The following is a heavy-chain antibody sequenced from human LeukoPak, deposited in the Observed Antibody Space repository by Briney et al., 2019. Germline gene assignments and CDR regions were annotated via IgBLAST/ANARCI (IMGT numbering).Heavy chain of an antibody. CDR3: SSLFRSSGYSRIDV. J-gene: IGHJ6*02. V-gene: IGHV5-51*01. D-gene: IGHD3-22*01. CDR2: IYPDDSDT. Sequence: GESPNISCRGSQNSFSTYWIAWVRQMPGKGLEWMGIIYPDDSDTRYSPSFQGQVTISADKSITTAYLQWSSLKAPDTAIYYCSSLFRSSGYSRIDVWGQGTTVTVSS. CDR1: QNSFSTYW.